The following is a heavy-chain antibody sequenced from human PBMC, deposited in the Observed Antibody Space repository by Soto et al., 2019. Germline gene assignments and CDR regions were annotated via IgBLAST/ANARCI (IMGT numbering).Heavy chain of an antibody. Sequence: QVQLVESGGGVVQPGRSLRLSCAASGFTFSSNAMHWVRQAPGKGLEWVAVISYDGSNKYYADSVKGRFTISRDNSKNTLYLQMNSLRAEDTAVYYSARASYYYDNSGYYFDYWGQGTLVTVSS. CDR2: ISYDGSNK. CDR1: GFTFSSNA. V-gene: IGHV3-30*01. D-gene: IGHD3-22*01. J-gene: IGHJ4*02. CDR3: ARASYYYDNSGYYFDY.